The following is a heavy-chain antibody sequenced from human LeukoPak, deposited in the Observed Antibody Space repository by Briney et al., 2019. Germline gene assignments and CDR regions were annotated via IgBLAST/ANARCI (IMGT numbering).Heavy chain of an antibody. J-gene: IGHJ4*02. CDR3: VRALSSGYRFDY. D-gene: IGHD3-22*01. CDR2: IYHTGST. V-gene: IGHV4-38-2*02. Sequence: SETLSLTCTVSDYSISSGYYWGWIRQSPGKGLEWVGSIYHTGSTYYSPSLKSRVTISVDTSKKQVSLKLISVTAADTAVYYCVRALSSGYRFDYWGQGTLVTASS. CDR1: DYSISSGYY.